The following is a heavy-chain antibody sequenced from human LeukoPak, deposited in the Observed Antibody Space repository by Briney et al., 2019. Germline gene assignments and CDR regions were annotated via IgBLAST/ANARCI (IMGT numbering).Heavy chain of an antibody. CDR2: IYYSGST. Sequence: SETLSLTCTVSGGSVSSSSYYWGWIRQPPGKGLEWIGSIYYSGSTYYNPSLKSRVTISVDRSKNQFSLNLSSVTAADTAVYYCAVRGYSGYTFNYWGQGTLVTVSS. V-gene: IGHV4-39*07. CDR3: AVRGYSGYTFNY. J-gene: IGHJ4*02. D-gene: IGHD5-12*01. CDR1: GGSVSSSSYY.